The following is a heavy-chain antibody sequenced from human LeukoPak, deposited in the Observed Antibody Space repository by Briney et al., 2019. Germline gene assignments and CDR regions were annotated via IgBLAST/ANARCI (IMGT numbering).Heavy chain of an antibody. CDR3: ARLAGTIYYYYMDV. CDR2: IFYTGSP. CDR1: GGSINGSSFY. J-gene: IGHJ6*03. D-gene: IGHD5-24*01. V-gene: IGHV4-39*01. Sequence: SETLSLTCTVSGGSINGSSFYWGWVRQPPGKGLEWIASIFYTGSPFYNPSLKSRVTISVDTSKNQLSLKLISVTAADTAIYYCARLAGTIYYYYMDVWGEGTTVTISS.